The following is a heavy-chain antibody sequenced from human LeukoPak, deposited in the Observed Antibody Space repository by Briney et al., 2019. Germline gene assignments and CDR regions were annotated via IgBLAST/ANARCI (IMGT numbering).Heavy chain of an antibody. CDR1: GYTFTGYY. J-gene: IGHJ4*02. V-gene: IGHV1-2*06. D-gene: IGHD5-18*01. Sequence: ASVKVSCEASGYTFTGYYIHWVRQAPGQGLEWMGRINPNSGGTYYAQKFQGRVTMTRDTSISTAYMELSRLRSDDTAVYYCARARGYSYGIDYWGQGTLVTVSS. CDR3: ARARGYSYGIDY. CDR2: INPNSGGT.